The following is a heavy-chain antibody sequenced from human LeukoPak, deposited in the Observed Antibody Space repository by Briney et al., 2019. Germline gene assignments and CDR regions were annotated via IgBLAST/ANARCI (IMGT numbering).Heavy chain of an antibody. J-gene: IGHJ6*03. Sequence: GASVKVSCKASGYTFTSYYMHWVRQAPGQGLEWMGIINPSGGSTSYAQKFQGRVTMTRDMSTSTVYMELSSLRSEDTAVYYCARDSRKVYYYYYYMDVWGKGTTVTVSS. V-gene: IGHV1-46*01. CDR2: INPSGGST. CDR3: ARDSRKVYYYYYYMDV. CDR1: GYTFTSYY.